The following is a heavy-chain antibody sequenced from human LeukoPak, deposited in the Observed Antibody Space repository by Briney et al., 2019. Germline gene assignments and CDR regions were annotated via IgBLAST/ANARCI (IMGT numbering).Heavy chain of an antibody. CDR3: ARGRVLRYFDY. CDR1: GGSISSYY. J-gene: IGHJ4*02. D-gene: IGHD4/OR15-4a*01. V-gene: IGHV4-59*12. CDR2: IYYSGST. Sequence: SETLSLTCTVSGGSISSYYWSWIRQPPGKGLEWIGYIYYSGSTNYNPSLKSRVTISVDTSKNQFSLKLSSVTAADTAVYYCARGRVLRYFDYWGQGTLVTVSS.